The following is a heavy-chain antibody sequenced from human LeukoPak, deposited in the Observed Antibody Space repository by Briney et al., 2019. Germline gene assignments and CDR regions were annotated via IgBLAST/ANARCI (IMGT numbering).Heavy chain of an antibody. J-gene: IGHJ4*02. CDR2: IYSGGST. CDR1: GFTVSSDY. CDR3: ARIYPRLAAAGN. D-gene: IGHD6-13*01. Sequence: GGSLRLSCAASGFTVSSDYMSWVRQAPGKGLEWVSVIYSGGSTYYADSVKGRFTISRDNSKNTLYLQMNSLRADDTAVYYCARIYPRLAAAGNWGQGTLVTVSS. V-gene: IGHV3-66*01.